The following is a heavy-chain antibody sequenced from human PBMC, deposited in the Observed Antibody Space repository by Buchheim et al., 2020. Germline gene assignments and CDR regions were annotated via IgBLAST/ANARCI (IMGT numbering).Heavy chain of an antibody. D-gene: IGHD6-19*01. CDR3: AKDRRYSSGWYYYYYGMDV. V-gene: IGHV3-23*04. CDR2: ISGSGGST. CDR1: GFTFSNYA. J-gene: IGHJ6*02. Sequence: EVQLVESGGGLVQPGGSLRLSCAASGFTFSNYAMSWVRQAPGKGLEWVSAISGSGGSTYYADSVKGRFTISRDNSKNTLYLQMNSLRAEDTAVYYCAKDRRYSSGWYYYYYGMDVWGQGTT.